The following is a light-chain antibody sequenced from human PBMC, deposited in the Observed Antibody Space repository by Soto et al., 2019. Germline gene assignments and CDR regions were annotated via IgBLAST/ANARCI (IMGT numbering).Light chain of an antibody. Sequence: SVLTQPPSASGTPGQRVTISCSGSTSNIGGNTVNWYQQFPGTAPKLLMFKNNQRPSGVPDRFSGSKSGTSASLAISGLQSEDEADYYCAAWDDSLNGYVFGIGTKLTVL. V-gene: IGLV1-44*01. CDR2: KNN. J-gene: IGLJ1*01. CDR1: TSNIGGNT. CDR3: AAWDDSLNGYV.